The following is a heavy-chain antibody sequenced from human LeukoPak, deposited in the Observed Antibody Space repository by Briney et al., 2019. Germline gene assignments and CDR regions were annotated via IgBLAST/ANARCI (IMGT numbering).Heavy chain of an antibody. J-gene: IGHJ5*02. Sequence: ASVKVSCKASGYTFTSYYMHWVRQAPGQGLEWMGIINPSGGSTSYAQKFQGRVTMTRDTSISTAYMELSRLRSDDTAVYYCARGDNWNDNGDWFDPWGQGTLVTVSS. CDR1: GYTFTSYY. V-gene: IGHV1-46*01. CDR2: INPSGGST. CDR3: ARGDNWNDNGDWFDP. D-gene: IGHD1-1*01.